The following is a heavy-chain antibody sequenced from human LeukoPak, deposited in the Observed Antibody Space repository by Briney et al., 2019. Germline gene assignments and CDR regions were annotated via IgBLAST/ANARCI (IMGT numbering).Heavy chain of an antibody. V-gene: IGHV4-39*07. CDR2: IYYRGST. CDR3: ARGGRIRVFLRGPTGWFDP. CDR1: GGSISSSSYY. Sequence: SETLSLTCTVSGGSISSSSYYWGWIRQPPGKGLEWIGSIYYRGSTYYNPSLKSRVTISVDTSKNQFSLKLSSVTAADTAVYYCARGGRIRVFLRGPTGWFDPWGQGTLVTVSS. D-gene: IGHD4-11*01. J-gene: IGHJ5*02.